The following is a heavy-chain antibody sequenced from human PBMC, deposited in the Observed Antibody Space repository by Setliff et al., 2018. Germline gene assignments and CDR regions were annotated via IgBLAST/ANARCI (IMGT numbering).Heavy chain of an antibody. CDR2: ISSSSSTI. CDR1: GFTFSSYS. J-gene: IGHJ4*02. Sequence: GGSLRLSCAASGFTFSSYSMNWVRQAPGKGLEWVSYISSSSSTIYYADSVKGRFTISRDNAKNSLYLQMNSLRAEDTAVYYCARGPYGSGSPLDYWGQGSLVTVSS. D-gene: IGHD3-10*01. CDR3: ARGPYGSGSPLDY. V-gene: IGHV3-48*01.